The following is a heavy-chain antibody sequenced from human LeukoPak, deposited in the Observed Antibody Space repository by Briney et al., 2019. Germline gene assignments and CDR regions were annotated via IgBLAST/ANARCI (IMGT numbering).Heavy chain of an antibody. CDR2: IYYSGST. CDR3: ARGVVAAPQTFDY. CDR1: GGSISSSRDY. D-gene: IGHD2-15*01. Sequence: SETLSLTCIVSGGSISSSRDYWAWIRQPPGKGLEWIANIYYSGSTYYSPSLKSRVTISVDTSKNQFSLKLTSVTAADTAVYYCARGVVAAPQTFDYWGQGNLVTVSS. V-gene: IGHV4-39*07. J-gene: IGHJ4*02.